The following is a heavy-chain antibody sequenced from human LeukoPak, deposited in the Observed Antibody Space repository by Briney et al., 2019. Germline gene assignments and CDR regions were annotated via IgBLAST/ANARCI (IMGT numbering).Heavy chain of an antibody. V-gene: IGHV3-21*01. Sequence: GGSLRLSCAASGFTFSSYSVNWVRQAPGKGLEWVSSISSSSSYIYYADSVKGRFTISRDNAKNSLYLQMNSLRAEDTAVYYCARDLDDSSGYYWYWGQGTLVTVSS. J-gene: IGHJ4*02. CDR1: GFTFSSYS. CDR2: ISSSSSYI. D-gene: IGHD3-22*01. CDR3: ARDLDDSSGYYWY.